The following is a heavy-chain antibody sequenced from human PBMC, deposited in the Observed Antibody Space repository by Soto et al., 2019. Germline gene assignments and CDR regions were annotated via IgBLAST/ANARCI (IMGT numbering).Heavy chain of an antibody. D-gene: IGHD4-17*01. CDR3: VYRDCGDYFFQY. CDR1: GFSLTTQGVH. J-gene: IGHJ4*02. Sequence: QITLKESGPTLVKPTQTLTLTCTFSGFSLTTQGVHVGWIRQPPGKALEWLALIYWYDTEVYSPSLKNRLTITKDNSKRQVVLTLATVDPVDTATYYCVYRDCGDYFFQYWGQGILVNVSS. CDR2: IYWYDTE. V-gene: IGHV2-5*01.